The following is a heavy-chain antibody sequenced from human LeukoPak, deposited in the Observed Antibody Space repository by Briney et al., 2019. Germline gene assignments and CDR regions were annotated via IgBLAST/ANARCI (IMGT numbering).Heavy chain of an antibody. Sequence: GGSLRLSCAASGFTFSSYAMSWVRQAPGKGLEWVSVIYSGGSTYYADSVNGRFTISRDNSKNTLYLQMNSLRAEDKAVYYCVRGLSDYGSGSYKLGGYYFDYWGQGTLVTVSS. V-gene: IGHV3-66*01. CDR3: VRGLSDYGSGSYKLGGYYFDY. CDR2: IYSGGST. J-gene: IGHJ4*02. CDR1: GFTFSSYA. D-gene: IGHD3-10*01.